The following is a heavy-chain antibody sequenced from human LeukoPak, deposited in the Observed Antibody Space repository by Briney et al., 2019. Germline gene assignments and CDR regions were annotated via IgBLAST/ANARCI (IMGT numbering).Heavy chain of an antibody. J-gene: IGHJ3*02. CDR1: GGSISGYY. V-gene: IGHV4-59*01. CDR2: NYYSGST. CDR3: ARGNWPPALDI. Sequence: SETLSLTCTVSGGSISGYYWTWIRQPPGKGLEWIGFNYYSGSTNYNSSLKSRVTISVDTSKNHFSLKLSSVTATDTAIYYCARGNWPPALDIWGQGTLVTVSS. D-gene: IGHD1-1*01.